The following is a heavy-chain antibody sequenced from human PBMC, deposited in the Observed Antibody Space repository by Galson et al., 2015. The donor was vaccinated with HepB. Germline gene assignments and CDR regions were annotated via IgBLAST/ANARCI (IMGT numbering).Heavy chain of an antibody. D-gene: IGHD3-10*01. CDR3: AKELEPSFYNGRRGNYYDY. CDR2: ISGSAATT. Sequence: SLRLSCAASGFTFTTYAMGWVRQAPGKGLEWVSSISGSAATTYHADPVKGRFTISRDNFKDTLYLQMKSLRVEDTAVYYCAKELEPSFYNGRRGNYYDYWGQGVLVTVAS. CDR1: GFTFTTYA. V-gene: IGHV3-23*01. J-gene: IGHJ4*02.